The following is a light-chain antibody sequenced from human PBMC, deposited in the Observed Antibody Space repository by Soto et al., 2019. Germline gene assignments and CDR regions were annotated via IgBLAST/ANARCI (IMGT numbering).Light chain of an antibody. Sequence: DIQMTQSPSSLSASVGDRVTITCRASQSIKNYLNWYQQKPGKAPKLLIYAASSLQSGVPSRFSGSGSGTDFALTISSLEPEDFAVYYCQQRDYWQVTFGQGTRLE. CDR3: QQRDYWQVT. V-gene: IGKV1-39*01. J-gene: IGKJ5*01. CDR1: QSIKNY. CDR2: AAS.